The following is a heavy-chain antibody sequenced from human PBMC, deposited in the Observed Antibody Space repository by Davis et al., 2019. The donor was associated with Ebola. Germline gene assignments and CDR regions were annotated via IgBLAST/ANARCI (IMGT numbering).Heavy chain of an antibody. D-gene: IGHD3-3*01. J-gene: IGHJ6*02. CDR1: GFDFSYYA. CDR2: ISFDGSHI. Sequence: GGSLRLSCAASGFDFSYYAMHWVRQAPGKGLEWVAVISFDGSHIYYADSVKGRFTISRDNSRNTLYLQMNSLRGDDSAVYYCARSRGSVGYYYYGMDVWGQGTTVTVS. V-gene: IGHV3-30*04. CDR3: ARSRGSVGYYYYGMDV.